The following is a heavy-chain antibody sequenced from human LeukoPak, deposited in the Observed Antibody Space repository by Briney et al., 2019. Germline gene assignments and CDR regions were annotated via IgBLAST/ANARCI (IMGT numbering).Heavy chain of an antibody. V-gene: IGHV4-34*01. D-gene: IGHD3-16*01. CDR3: ARGRLLMWFDP. CDR2: INHSGST. CDR1: GGSFSGYS. J-gene: IGHJ5*02. Sequence: SETLSLTCAAYGGSFSGYSWSWIRQPPGKGLEWIGEINHSGSTNYNPSLKSRVTISVSKSKKQFLLKLSSVTAGDTAVYYCARGRLLMWFDPWGQGSLVTVSS.